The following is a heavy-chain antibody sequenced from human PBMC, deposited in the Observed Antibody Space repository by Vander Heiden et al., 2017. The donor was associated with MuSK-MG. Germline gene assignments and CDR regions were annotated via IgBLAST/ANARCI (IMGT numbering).Heavy chain of an antibody. CDR3: AKGDCSSTSCYATMPVDYYYYMDV. CDR2: ISYDGSNK. CDR1: GFTFSSYG. D-gene: IGHD2-2*01. V-gene: IGHV3-30*18. J-gene: IGHJ6*03. Sequence: QVQLVASGGGVVQPGRSLRLSCAASGFTFSSYGMPWVRQAPGKGLEWVAVISYDGSNKYYADSVKGRFTISRDNSKNTLYLQMNSLRAEDTAVYYCAKGDCSSTSCYATMPVDYYYYMDVWGKGTTVTVSS.